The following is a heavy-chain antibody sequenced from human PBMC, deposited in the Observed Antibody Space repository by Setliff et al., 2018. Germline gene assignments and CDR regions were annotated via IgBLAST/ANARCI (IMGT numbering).Heavy chain of an antibody. CDR3: AQTKGFVDGYLDP. CDR2: INGNSGVT. D-gene: IGHD2-21*02. J-gene: IGHJ5*02. CDR1: GNTFTGYY. Sequence: ASVKVSCKASGNTFTGYYIHWLRQAPGQGLEWMGWINGNSGVTKYAQKFQGRVTMTSDTSISIVYMDLTRLTSDDTAVYYCAQTKGFVDGYLDPWGQGTLVTVSS. V-gene: IGHV1-2*02.